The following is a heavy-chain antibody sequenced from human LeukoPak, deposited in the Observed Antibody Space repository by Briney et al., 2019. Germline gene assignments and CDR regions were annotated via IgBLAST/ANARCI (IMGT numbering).Heavy chain of an antibody. J-gene: IGHJ3*02. CDR2: ISSSSTII. Sequence: GGSLRLSCAASGFTFSGYELYWVRQAPGKGLEWISYISSSSTIIKYADSVRGRFTISRDDARESLYLQMSSLRADDTAIYYCGASRQYVGAFDIWGQGTLVTVSS. CDR3: GASRQYVGAFDI. CDR1: GFTFSGYE. V-gene: IGHV3-48*03. D-gene: IGHD3-16*01.